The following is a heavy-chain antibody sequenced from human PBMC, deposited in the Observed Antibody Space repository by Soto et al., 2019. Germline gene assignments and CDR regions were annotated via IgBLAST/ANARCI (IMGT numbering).Heavy chain of an antibody. Sequence: QVQLVQSGAEVKKPGASVRLSCKVSGKSFDNFAVHWVRQTPGQRPEWMGRINVGDDKTKYSEKFQGRVIVSYDTSATTAYMELRALSSEDTAVYYCARAKYGYIWGSYSPFDQWAQGAQVTVAS. CDR1: GKSFDNFA. CDR2: INVGDDKT. CDR3: ARAKYGYIWGSYSPFDQ. D-gene: IGHD3-16*01. J-gene: IGHJ4*02. V-gene: IGHV1-3*01.